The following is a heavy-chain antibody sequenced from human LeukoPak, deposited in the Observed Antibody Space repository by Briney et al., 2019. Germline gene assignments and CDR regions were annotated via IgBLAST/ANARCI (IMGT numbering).Heavy chain of an antibody. J-gene: IGHJ4*02. V-gene: IGHV3-33*01. CDR1: EFTFTTYG. CDR2: IYYDGSNI. CDR3: ARDWKTNSFDY. Sequence: PGGSLGLSCAASEFTFTTYGMHWVRQAPGKGLEWVAFIYYDGSNIYYADYVKGRFTISRDISKNTLYLQMDSLRAEDTAIYYCARDWKTNSFDYWGQGTLVTVSS. D-gene: IGHD1-1*01.